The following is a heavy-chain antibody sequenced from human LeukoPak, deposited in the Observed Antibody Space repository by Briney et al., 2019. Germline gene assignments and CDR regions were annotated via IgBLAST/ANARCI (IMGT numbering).Heavy chain of an antibody. CDR1: EFTFSNYW. Sequence: GGSLRLSCAASEFTFSNYWMTWVRQAPGKGLEWVANIKQDGSEMYYVDSVKGRFTISRDNAKNSLYLQMNSLRAEDTAVYYCAGCSGGSCYSRGKYGVDVWGQGTTVIVSS. CDR2: IKQDGSEM. J-gene: IGHJ6*02. D-gene: IGHD2-15*01. CDR3: AGCSGGSCYSRGKYGVDV. V-gene: IGHV3-7*03.